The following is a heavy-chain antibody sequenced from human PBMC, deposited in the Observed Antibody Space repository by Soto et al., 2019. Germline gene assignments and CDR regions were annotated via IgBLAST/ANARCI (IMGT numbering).Heavy chain of an antibody. CDR3: ARGSGCSSTSCYVAYYYYMDV. V-gene: IGHV3-33*01. CDR2: IRFDGSNE. D-gene: IGHD2-2*01. CDR1: GGIFHGYG. Sequence: GSLRLSCAVPGGIFHGYGMHWVRQAPGKGLEWVAIIRFDGSNEEYADSVKGRFTISRDNSKNTLYLQMNTLGAEDTAVYYCARGSGCSSTSCYVAYYYYMDVWGKGTTVTVSS. J-gene: IGHJ6*03.